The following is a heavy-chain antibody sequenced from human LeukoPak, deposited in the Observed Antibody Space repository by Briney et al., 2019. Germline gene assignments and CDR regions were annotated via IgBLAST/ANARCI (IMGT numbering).Heavy chain of an antibody. J-gene: IGHJ6*03. V-gene: IGHV4-39*01. CDR2: IYYSGST. CDR1: GGSISSSSYY. CDR3: AGRDHDWELLLNYYYYMDV. D-gene: IGHD1-26*01. Sequence: SETLSLTCTVSGGSISSSSYYWGWIRQPPGKGLEWIGSIYYSGSTYYNPSLKSRVTISVDTSKNQFSLKLSSVTAADTAVYYCAGRDHDWELLLNYYYYMDVWGKGTTVTVSS.